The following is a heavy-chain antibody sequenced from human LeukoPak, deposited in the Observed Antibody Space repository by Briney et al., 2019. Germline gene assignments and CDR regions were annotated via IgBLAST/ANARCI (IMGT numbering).Heavy chain of an antibody. Sequence: PSETLSLTCAVYGGSFSGYYWSWIRQPPGKGLEWIGEINHSGSTNYNPSLKSRVTISIDTSKNQFSLKLSPVTAADTAVYYCARGYKGYVWGSYRPSGFDYWGQGTLVTVSS. CDR3: ARGYKGYVWGSYRPSGFDY. V-gene: IGHV4-34*01. CDR1: GGSFSGYY. CDR2: INHSGST. D-gene: IGHD3-16*02. J-gene: IGHJ4*02.